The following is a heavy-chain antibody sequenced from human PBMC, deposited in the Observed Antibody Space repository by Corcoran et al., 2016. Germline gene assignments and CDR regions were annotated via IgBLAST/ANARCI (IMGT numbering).Heavy chain of an antibody. CDR1: GFTFSSYG. CDR3: ARDGCSSTSCQDWYFDL. Sequence: QVQLVESGGGVVQPGRSLRLSCAASGFTFSSYGMHWVRQAPGKGLEWVAVIWYDGSNKYYADSVKGRFTISRDNSKNTLYLQMNSVRAEDTAVYYCARDGCSSTSCQDWYFDLWGRGTLVTVSS. V-gene: IGHV3-33*01. D-gene: IGHD2-2*01. CDR2: IWYDGSNK. J-gene: IGHJ2*01.